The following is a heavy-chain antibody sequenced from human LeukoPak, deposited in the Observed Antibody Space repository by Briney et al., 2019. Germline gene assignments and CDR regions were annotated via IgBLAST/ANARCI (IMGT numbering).Heavy chain of an antibody. CDR3: ARSGTVPAVHFDY. J-gene: IGHJ4*02. CDR1: GGSISSSSYY. Sequence: PSETLSLTCTVSGGSISSSSYYWGWIRQPPGKGLEWIGSIYYSGSTYYNPSLKSRVTISVDTSKNQFSLKLSSVTAADTAVYYCARSGTVPAVHFDYWGQGTLVTVSS. D-gene: IGHD2-2*01. CDR2: IYYSGST. V-gene: IGHV4-39*07.